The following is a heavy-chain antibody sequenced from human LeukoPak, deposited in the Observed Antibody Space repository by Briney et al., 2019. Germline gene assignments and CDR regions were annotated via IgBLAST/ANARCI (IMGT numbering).Heavy chain of an antibody. CDR1: GGSISSYN. CDR3: ARDQRVSYYGSGNPVFDL. CDR2: IYYSGSN. V-gene: IGHV4-59*01. J-gene: IGHJ5*02. D-gene: IGHD3-10*01. Sequence: SETLSLTCTVSGGSISSYNWSWIRQPPGKGLEWIGYIYYSGSNNYNPSLKSPVLIPVDTSTNQFSMKLSSVTAAYTAVYYCARDQRVSYYGSGNPVFDLWGQGTLVTVSS.